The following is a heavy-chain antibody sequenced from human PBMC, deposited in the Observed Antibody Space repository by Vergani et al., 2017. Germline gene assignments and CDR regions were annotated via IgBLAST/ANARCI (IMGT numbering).Heavy chain of an antibody. CDR3: ASDTXVVTRSYYYYYMDV. CDR1: GYTFTGYY. CDR2: INPNSGGT. D-gene: IGHD4-23*01. V-gene: IGHV1-2*02. J-gene: IGHJ6*03. Sequence: QVQLVQSGAEVKKPGASVQVSCKASGYTFTGYYMHWVRQAPGQGLEWMGWINPNSGGTNYAQKFQGRVTMTRDTSISTAYMELSRLRSDDTAVYYCASDTXVVTRSYYYYYMDVWGKGTTVTVSS.